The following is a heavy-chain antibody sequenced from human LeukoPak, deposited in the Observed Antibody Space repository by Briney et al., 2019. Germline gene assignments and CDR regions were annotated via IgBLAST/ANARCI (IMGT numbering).Heavy chain of an antibody. J-gene: IGHJ4*02. V-gene: IGHV1-18*01. CDR2: ISAYNGNT. D-gene: IGHD3-3*01. Sequence: ASVKVSCKASGYTFTSYGISWVRQAPGQGLEWMGWISAYNGNTNYAQKLQGRVTMTTDTSTSTAYMELRSLRSDDTAVYYCALTSSDFWSGYYTGNDYWGQGTLVTVSS. CDR3: ALTSSDFWSGYYTGNDY. CDR1: GYTFTSYG.